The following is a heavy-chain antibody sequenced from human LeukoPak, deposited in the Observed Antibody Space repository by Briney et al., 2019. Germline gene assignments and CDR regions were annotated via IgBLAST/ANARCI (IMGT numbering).Heavy chain of an antibody. D-gene: IGHD3-3*01. CDR3: ARDGLFIDYDFWSGPATPHYFDY. J-gene: IGHJ4*02. V-gene: IGHV3-11*04. CDR1: GFTFSDYY. CDR2: ISSSGSTI. Sequence: GGSLRLSCAASGFTFSDYYMSWIRQAPGKGLEWVSYISSSGSTIYYADSVKGRFTISRDNAKNSLYLQMNSLRAEDTAVYYCARDGLFIDYDFWSGPATPHYFDYWGQGTLVTVPS.